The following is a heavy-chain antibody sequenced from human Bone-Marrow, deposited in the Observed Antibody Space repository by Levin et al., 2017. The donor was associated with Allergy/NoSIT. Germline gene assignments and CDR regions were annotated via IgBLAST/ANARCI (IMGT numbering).Heavy chain of an antibody. J-gene: IGHJ4*02. D-gene: IGHD1-26*01. Sequence: ASETLSLTCAVYGGSFSAYYWSWIRQPPGKGLEWIGEINHSGSTNYNPSLKSRVTISVDTSKNQFSLKLSSVTAADTAVYYCTSSRELLFGSWGQGTLVTVSS. CDR1: GGSFSAYY. CDR3: TSSRELLFGS. V-gene: IGHV4-34*01. CDR2: INHSGST.